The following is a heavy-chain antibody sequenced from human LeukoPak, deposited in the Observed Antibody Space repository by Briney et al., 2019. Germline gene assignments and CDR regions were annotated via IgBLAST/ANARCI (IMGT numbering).Heavy chain of an antibody. Sequence: SETLSLTCTVSGGSISSGGYYWSWIRQPPGKGLEWIGYIYHSGSTYYNPSLKSRVTISVDRSKNQFSLKLSSVTAADTAVYYCAREFSLDTAMALDYWGQGTLVTVSS. CDR2: IYHSGST. D-gene: IGHD5-18*01. J-gene: IGHJ4*02. CDR1: GGSISSGGYY. V-gene: IGHV4-30-2*01. CDR3: AREFSLDTAMALDY.